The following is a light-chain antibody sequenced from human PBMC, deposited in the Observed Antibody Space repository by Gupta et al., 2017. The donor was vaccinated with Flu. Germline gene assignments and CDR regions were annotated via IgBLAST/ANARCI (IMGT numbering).Light chain of an antibody. V-gene: IGLV1-47*01. CDR3: AAWDDSLTNWL. CDR1: DPNIGSNY. J-gene: IGLJ3*02. CDR2: SNY. Sequence: QSMLTQPPSVSGTPGQRVTIPRSGSDPNIGSNYAYWYQQFPGTAPKLLIYSNYQRPSGVPARVSGAKSDTTASLAISGLRPEDEADYYCAAWDDSLTNWLFGGGTKLTVL.